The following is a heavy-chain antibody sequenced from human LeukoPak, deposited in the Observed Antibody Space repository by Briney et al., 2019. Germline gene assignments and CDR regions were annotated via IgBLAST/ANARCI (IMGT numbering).Heavy chain of an antibody. V-gene: IGHV1-58*02. D-gene: IGHD3-22*01. CDR2: IVVGSGNT. CDR1: GFTFTSSA. CDR3: AAVLDDSSGYYSFLGY. J-gene: IGHJ4*02. Sequence: SVKVCCKASGFTFTSSAMQWVRQARGQRLEWIGWIVVGSGNTNYAQKFQERVTITRDMSTSTAYMELSSLRSEDTAVYYCAAVLDDSSGYYSFLGYWGQGTLVTVSS.